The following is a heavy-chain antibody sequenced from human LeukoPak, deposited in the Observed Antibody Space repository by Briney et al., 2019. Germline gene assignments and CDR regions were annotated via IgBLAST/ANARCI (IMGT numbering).Heavy chain of an antibody. J-gene: IGHJ6*02. CDR2: INPSGGST. CDR1: GYTFTSYY. CDR3: ARERSPVVVPAAMVNYYYYGMDV. Sequence: ASVKVSCKASGYTFTSYYMHWVRQAPGQGLEWMGIINPSGGSTSYAQKFQGRVTMTRDTSTSTVYMELSSLRSGDTAVYYCARERSPVVVPAAMVNYYYYGMDVWGQGTTVTVSS. V-gene: IGHV1-46*01. D-gene: IGHD2-2*01.